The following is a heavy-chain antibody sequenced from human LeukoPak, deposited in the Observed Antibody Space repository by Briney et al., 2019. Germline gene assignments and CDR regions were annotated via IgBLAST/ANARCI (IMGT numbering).Heavy chain of an antibody. Sequence: GASVKVSCKASGYTFTSYYLYWVRQAPGQGLEWMGVINPSGVRTTSAQKFQGRVTMTRDTSTSTVYMELRSLRAEDTAVYYCARANMVHDAFDIWGQGTMVTVSS. CDR2: INPSGVRT. D-gene: IGHD3-10*01. V-gene: IGHV1-46*01. CDR1: GYTFTSYY. J-gene: IGHJ3*02. CDR3: ARANMVHDAFDI.